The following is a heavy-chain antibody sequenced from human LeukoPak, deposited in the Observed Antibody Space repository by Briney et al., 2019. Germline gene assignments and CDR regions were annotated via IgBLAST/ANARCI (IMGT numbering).Heavy chain of an antibody. CDR3: ARGSLPPYYYDSSGYYYFDY. CDR1: GGSFSGYY. J-gene: IGHJ4*02. V-gene: IGHV4-34*01. Sequence: PSETLSLTCAVYGGSFSGYYWSWIRQPPGKGLEWIGEINHSGSTNYNPSLKSRVTISVDTSKHQFSLKLSSVTAADTAVYYCARGSLPPYYYDSSGYYYFDYWGQGTLVTVSS. D-gene: IGHD3-22*01. CDR2: INHSGST.